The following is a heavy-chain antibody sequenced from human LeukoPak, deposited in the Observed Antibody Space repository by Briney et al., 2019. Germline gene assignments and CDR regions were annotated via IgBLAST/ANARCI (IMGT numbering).Heavy chain of an antibody. V-gene: IGHV3-73*01. CDR1: GFTFSTYE. Sequence: GGSLRLSCAASGFTFSTYEMKWVRQASGKGLEWVGRIRSKANSYATAYAASVKGRFTISRDDSKNTAYLQMNSLKTEDTAVYYCTRQRYCSGGSCYSAWGYWGQGTLVTVSS. CDR3: TRQRYCSGGSCYSAWGY. D-gene: IGHD2-15*01. CDR2: IRSKANSYAT. J-gene: IGHJ4*02.